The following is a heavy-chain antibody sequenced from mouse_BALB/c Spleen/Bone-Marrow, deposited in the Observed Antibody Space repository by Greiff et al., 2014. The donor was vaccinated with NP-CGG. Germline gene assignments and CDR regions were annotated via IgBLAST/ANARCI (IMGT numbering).Heavy chain of an antibody. V-gene: IGHV14-3*02. CDR2: IDPANGNT. CDR3: AIYYGNYYAMDY. J-gene: IGHJ4*01. CDR1: GFNIKDTY. Sequence: DVKLVESGAELVKPGASVKLSCTAFGFNIKDTYMHWVKQRPEQGLEWIGRIDPANGNTKYDPKFQGKATITADTSSNTAYLQLSSLTSEDTAVYYCAIYYGNYYAMDYWGQGTSVTVSS. D-gene: IGHD2-1*01.